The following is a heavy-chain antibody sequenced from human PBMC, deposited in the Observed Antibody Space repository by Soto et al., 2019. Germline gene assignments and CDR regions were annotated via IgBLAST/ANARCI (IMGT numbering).Heavy chain of an antibody. J-gene: IGHJ3*02. V-gene: IGHV3-74*02. CDR3: VRSLGSKNAFDI. Sequence: EVQLVESGGGLVQPGGSLRLSCAASGFTFTSHWMHWFRQAPGKGLVWVSRIDSDESNTNYADSVKGRFTISRDNVKNTRYLQMNSLRAEDTAIYYCVRSLGSKNAFDIWGPGTKVTVSS. CDR2: IDSDESNT. D-gene: IGHD3-16*01. CDR1: GFTFTSHW.